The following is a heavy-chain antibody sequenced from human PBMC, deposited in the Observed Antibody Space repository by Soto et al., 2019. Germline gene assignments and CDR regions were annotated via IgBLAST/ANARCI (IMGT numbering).Heavy chain of an antibody. Sequence: EVQLVESGGGVVQPGGSLRLSCTASGFTFNTHWMHWVRQAPGKGRVRVSRIYFDGITTNYADSVKGRLTVSRDNAKNTVYLQVNTLRDEETAGYYCARGGAMGVDYWGQGTLGTGAS. CDR1: GFTFNTHW. CDR2: IYFDGITT. D-gene: IGHD1-26*01. CDR3: ARGGAMGVDY. V-gene: IGHV3-74*01. J-gene: IGHJ4*02.